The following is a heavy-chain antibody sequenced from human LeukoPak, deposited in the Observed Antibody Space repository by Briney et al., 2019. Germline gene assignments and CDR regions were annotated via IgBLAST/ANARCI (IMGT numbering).Heavy chain of an antibody. V-gene: IGHV3-48*01. J-gene: IGHJ4*02. CDR3: ARDRYNWNDYFDY. CDR1: GFTFSSYT. D-gene: IGHD1-20*01. CDR2: ISSSSSTI. Sequence: GGSLRLSCAASGFTFSSYTVNWIRQAPGKGLEWVSYISSSSSTIYYADSVKGRFTIYRDNAKNSLYLQMNSLRAEDTAVYYCARDRYNWNDYFDYWGQGTLVTVSS.